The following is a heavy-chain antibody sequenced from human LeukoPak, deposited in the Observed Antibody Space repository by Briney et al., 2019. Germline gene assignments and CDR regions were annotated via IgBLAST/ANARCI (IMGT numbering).Heavy chain of an antibody. Sequence: SVKVSCKASGGTFSSYAISWVRQAPGQGLEWMGRIIPILGIANYAQKFQGRVTITADKSTSTAYMELSSLRSEDTTVYYCARVLGYCSSTSCLPWFDPWGQGTLVTVSS. CDR3: ARVLGYCSSTSCLPWFDP. V-gene: IGHV1-69*04. CDR1: GGTFSSYA. D-gene: IGHD2-2*01. CDR2: IIPILGIA. J-gene: IGHJ5*02.